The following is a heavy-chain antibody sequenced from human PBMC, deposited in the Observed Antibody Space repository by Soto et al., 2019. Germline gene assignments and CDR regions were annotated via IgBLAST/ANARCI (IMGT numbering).Heavy chain of an antibody. CDR2: LWYDGTNK. Sequence: QVQLVESGGGVVQPGRSLRLSCAASGFTFSSYGMHWVRQAPGKGLEWVAVLWYDGTNKYYADSVKGRFTISRDNSKNRLYLQMNSLRAEDTAIYYCASDLGYCSGGSCPRLGIIDYWGQGTLVTVSS. J-gene: IGHJ4*02. CDR3: ASDLGYCSGGSCPRLGIIDY. D-gene: IGHD2-15*01. V-gene: IGHV3-33*01. CDR1: GFTFSSYG.